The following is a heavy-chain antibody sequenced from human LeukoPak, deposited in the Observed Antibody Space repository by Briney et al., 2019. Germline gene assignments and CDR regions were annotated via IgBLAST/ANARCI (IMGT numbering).Heavy chain of an antibody. Sequence: GRSLRLSCAASGFTFDDYAMHWVRQAPGKGLEWVSGISWNSGSIGYADSVKGRFTISRDNAKNSLYLQMNSLRAEDTALYYCATEPYSGSYSGAFDIWGQGTMVTVSS. CDR1: GFTFDDYA. CDR2: ISWNSGSI. V-gene: IGHV3-9*01. CDR3: ATEPYSGSYSGAFDI. D-gene: IGHD1-26*01. J-gene: IGHJ3*02.